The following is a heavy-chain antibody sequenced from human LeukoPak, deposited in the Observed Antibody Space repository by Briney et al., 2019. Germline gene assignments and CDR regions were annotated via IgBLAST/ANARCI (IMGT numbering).Heavy chain of an antibody. CDR2: IYYSGST. V-gene: IGHV4-59*01. Sequence: SETLSLTCTVSGGSINNYYWSWIRQPPGKGLEWIGYIYYSGSTNYNPSLKSRVTISVDTSKNQFSLKLSSVTAVDTAVYYCARDPHSEGYGMDVWGQGTTVTVSS. J-gene: IGHJ6*02. CDR3: ARDPHSEGYGMDV. CDR1: GGSINNYY. D-gene: IGHD6-13*01.